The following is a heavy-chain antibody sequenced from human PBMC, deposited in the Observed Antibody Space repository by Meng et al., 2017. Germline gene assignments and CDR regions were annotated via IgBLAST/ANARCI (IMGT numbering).Heavy chain of an antibody. J-gene: IGHJ4*02. CDR3: ARDEDISAAGKLFGDY. CDR2: IDPKNGDT. D-gene: IGHD6-13*01. V-gene: IGHV1-2*06. CDR1: GYNFPDYY. Sequence: GPLRRCGAEVKKPGASVKVSCKPSGYNFPDYYIHWVRQAPGQGLEWMGRIDPKNGDTHYAQKFQGRVTMTGDTSISTAYMDLSGLRSDDTAVYYCARDEDISAAGKLFGDYWGQGTLVTVSS.